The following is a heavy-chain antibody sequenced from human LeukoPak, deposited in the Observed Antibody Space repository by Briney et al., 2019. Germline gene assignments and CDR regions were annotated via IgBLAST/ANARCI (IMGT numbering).Heavy chain of an antibody. V-gene: IGHV4-61*02. CDR2: IYTSGST. CDR3: AREYYEYSSSWYRLSYRWFDP. Sequence: SETLSLTCTVSGGSISSGSYYWSWIRQPAGKGLEWIGRIYTSGSTNYNPSLKSRVTISVDTSKNQFSLKLSSVTAADTAVYYCAREYYEYSSSWYRLSYRWFDPWGPGTLVTVSS. J-gene: IGHJ5*02. CDR1: GGSISSGSYY. D-gene: IGHD6-13*01.